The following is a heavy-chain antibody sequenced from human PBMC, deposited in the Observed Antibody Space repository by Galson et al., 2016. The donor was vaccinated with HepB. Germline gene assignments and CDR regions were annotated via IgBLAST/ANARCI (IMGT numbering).Heavy chain of an antibody. J-gene: IGHJ2*01. V-gene: IGHV4-34*01. CDR3: ARGYFWILAVAGWYFDY. CDR2: NHRSGNK. CDR1: GGSFSNYY. Sequence: EPLPPTCAVSGGSFSNYYRCGIRQLPGEGLEWFGENHRSGNKNYNPSLMSRVDLSVDTSKTQFSLELTSVTAADSGVYYCARGYFWILAVAGWYFDYWGRGTLVTVSP. D-gene: IGHD6-19*01.